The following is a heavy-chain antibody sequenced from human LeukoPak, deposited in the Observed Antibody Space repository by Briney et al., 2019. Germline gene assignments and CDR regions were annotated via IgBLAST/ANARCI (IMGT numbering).Heavy chain of an antibody. Sequence: SETLSLTCAVSGASISASNYCWGWIRQPPGKGLEWIGSISYSGSTYYNPSLNSRVTISIDTSENHLSLYLSSVSAADTALYYCARTSSGVPGASDSWGQGALVSVSS. D-gene: IGHD2-2*01. CDR2: ISYSGST. J-gene: IGHJ4*02. CDR1: GASISASNYC. V-gene: IGHV4-39*02. CDR3: ARTSSGVPGASDS.